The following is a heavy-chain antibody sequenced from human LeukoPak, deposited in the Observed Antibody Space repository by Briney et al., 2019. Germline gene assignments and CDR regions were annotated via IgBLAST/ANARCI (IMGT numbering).Heavy chain of an antibody. D-gene: IGHD6-19*01. V-gene: IGHV4-34*01. CDR1: GGSFSGYY. CDR2: INHSGST. Sequence: SETLSLTCAVYGGSFSGYYWSWIRQPPGKGLEWIGEINHSGSTNYNPSLKSRVTISVDTSKNQFSLKLSSVTAADTAVYYCARGSSSGWYSGYFQHWGRGTLVTVSS. J-gene: IGHJ1*01. CDR3: ARGSSSGWYSGYFQH.